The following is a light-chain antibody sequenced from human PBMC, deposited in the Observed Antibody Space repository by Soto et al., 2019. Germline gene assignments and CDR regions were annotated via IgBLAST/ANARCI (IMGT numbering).Light chain of an antibody. CDR1: QSFSGT. J-gene: IGKJ5*01. V-gene: IGKV1-5*01. CDR2: DAS. CDR3: QQAYSFPIT. Sequence: DIQMTQSPSTLSGSVGDRVTITCRASQSFSGTLAWYQQKPRKAPKLLIYDASSLERGVASRFSGSGSGTEFTLTISSLQPEDFATYYCQQAYSFPITFGQGTRLEIK.